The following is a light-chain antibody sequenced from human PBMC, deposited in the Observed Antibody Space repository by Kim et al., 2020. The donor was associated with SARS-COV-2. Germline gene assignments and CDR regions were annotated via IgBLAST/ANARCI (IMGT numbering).Light chain of an antibody. CDR2: SNN. V-gene: IGLV1-44*01. CDR1: SSNIGGSA. CDR3: AAWDGSLLARV. J-gene: IGLJ3*02. Sequence: QSVLTQPPSASGTPGQRVTISCSGSSSNIGGSAANWYQQLPGTAPKLLIYSNNQRPSGVPDRFSGSRSGTSASLAISGLQSEDEADYYCAAWDGSLLARVFGGGTKLTVL.